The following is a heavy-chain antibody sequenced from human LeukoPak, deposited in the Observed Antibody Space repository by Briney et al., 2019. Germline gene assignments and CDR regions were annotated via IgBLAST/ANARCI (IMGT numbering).Heavy chain of an antibody. J-gene: IGHJ6*02. V-gene: IGHV3-23*01. CDR2: ISGSGGST. Sequence: GGSLRLSCAAAGFTLSSYAMSWVRQAPGKGLEWVSAISGSGGSTYYADSVKSRFTISRDNSKNMLYLQMNSLRAEDTAVYYCAKVSGRIQIWPQPFGDGMDVWGQGTTVTVSS. CDR3: AKVSGRIQIWPQPFGDGMDV. D-gene: IGHD3-10*01. CDR1: GFTLSSYA.